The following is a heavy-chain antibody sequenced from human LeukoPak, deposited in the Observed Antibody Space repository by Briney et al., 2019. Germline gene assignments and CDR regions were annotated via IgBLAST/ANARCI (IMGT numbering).Heavy chain of an antibody. V-gene: IGHV3-30*18. CDR2: ISYDGSNK. CDR3: AKDLVRRLLWFGESEYFDY. J-gene: IGHJ4*02. D-gene: IGHD3-10*01. CDR1: GFTFSSYG. Sequence: PGGSLRLSCAASGFTFSSYGMHWVRQDPGKGLEWVAVISYDGSNKYYADSVKGRFTISRDNSKNTLYLQMNSLRAEDTAVYYCAKDLVRRLLWFGESEYFDYWGQGTLVTVSS.